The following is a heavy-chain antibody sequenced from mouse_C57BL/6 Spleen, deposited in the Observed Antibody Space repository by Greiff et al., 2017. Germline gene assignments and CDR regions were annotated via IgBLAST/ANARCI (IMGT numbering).Heavy chain of an antibody. CDR1: GYTFTTYP. J-gene: IGHJ4*01. D-gene: IGHD3-2*02. V-gene: IGHV1-47*01. Sequence: QVHVKQSGAELVKPGASVKMSCKASGYTFTTYPIEWMKQNHGKSLEWIGNFHPYNDDTKYNEKFKGKATLTVEKSSSTVYLELSRLTSDDAAVYYCARGSGYPYAMDYWGQGTSVTVSS. CDR2: FHPYNDDT. CDR3: ARGSGYPYAMDY.